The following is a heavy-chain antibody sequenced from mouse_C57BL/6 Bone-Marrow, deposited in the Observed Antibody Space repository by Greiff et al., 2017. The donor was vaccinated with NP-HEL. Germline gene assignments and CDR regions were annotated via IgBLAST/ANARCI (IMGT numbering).Heavy chain of an antibody. D-gene: IGHD2-4*01. Sequence: QVHVKQSGAELVRPGASVKLSCKASGYTFTDYYINWVKQRPGQGLEWIARIYPGSGNTYYNEKFKGKATLTAEKSSSTAYMQLSSLTSEDSAVYFCARNYDYDGGYYFDYWGQGTTLTVSS. J-gene: IGHJ2*01. CDR1: GYTFTDYY. V-gene: IGHV1-76*01. CDR2: IYPGSGNT. CDR3: ARNYDYDGGYYFDY.